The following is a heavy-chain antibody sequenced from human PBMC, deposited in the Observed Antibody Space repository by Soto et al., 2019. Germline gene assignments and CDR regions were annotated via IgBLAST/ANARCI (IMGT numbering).Heavy chain of an antibody. CDR1: GYTFTGYY. V-gene: IGHV1-2*04. CDR2: INPNSGGT. Sequence: ASVKVSCKASGYTFTGYYMHWVRQAPGQGLEWKGWINPNSGGTNYAQKFQGWVTMTRDTSISTAYMELSRLRSDDTAVYYCARSIAARSSLDYWGQGTLVTVSS. CDR3: ARSIAARSSLDY. D-gene: IGHD6-6*01. J-gene: IGHJ4*02.